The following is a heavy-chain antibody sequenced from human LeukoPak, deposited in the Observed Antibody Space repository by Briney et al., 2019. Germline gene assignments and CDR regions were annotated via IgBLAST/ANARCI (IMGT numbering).Heavy chain of an antibody. CDR3: VRGYCSSTSCYARFGY. CDR1: GFTFSSYA. D-gene: IGHD2-2*01. CDR2: ISGSGGST. Sequence: PGGSLRLSCAASGFTFSSYAMSWVRQAPGKGLEWVSAISGSGGSTYYADSVKGRFTISRDNSKNTLYLQMNSLRAEDTAVYYCVRGYCSSTSCYARFGYWGQGTLVTVSS. J-gene: IGHJ4*02. V-gene: IGHV3-23*01.